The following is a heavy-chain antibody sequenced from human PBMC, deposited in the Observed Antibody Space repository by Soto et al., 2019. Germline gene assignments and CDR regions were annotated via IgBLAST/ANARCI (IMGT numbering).Heavy chain of an antibody. CDR3: ARGFPSSSRLGWCDP. CDR2: TNPRAGDT. V-gene: IGHV1-46*01. D-gene: IGHD2-2*01. J-gene: IGHJ5*02. Sequence: ASVKVSCKASGYTFIGYYIHWVRQAPGLGLEWMGMTNPRAGDTTSAQKFQGRVTMTSDTSTTTVYMELSSLRFDDTAVYYCARGFPSSSRLGWCDPWGQGTLVTVLL. CDR1: GYTFIGYY.